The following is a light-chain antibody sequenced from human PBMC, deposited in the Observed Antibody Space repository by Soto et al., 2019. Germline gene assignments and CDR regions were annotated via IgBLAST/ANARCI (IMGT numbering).Light chain of an antibody. Sequence: QSVLTQPASVSGSPGQSITISCTGTGSDVGGYNYVSWYQQHPGKAPKLMIYDVSNRPSGVSNRFSGSKSGNTASLTISGLQAEDEADYYCSSYTSSSPRVFGTGTKVTVL. CDR2: DVS. J-gene: IGLJ1*01. CDR1: GSDVGGYNY. V-gene: IGLV2-14*01. CDR3: SSYTSSSPRV.